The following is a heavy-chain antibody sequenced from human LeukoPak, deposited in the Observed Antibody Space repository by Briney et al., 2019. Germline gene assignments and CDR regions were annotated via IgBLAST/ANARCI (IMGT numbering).Heavy chain of an antibody. J-gene: IGHJ4*02. V-gene: IGHV4-38-2*02. CDR2: IYHSGST. D-gene: IGHD3-10*01. CDR1: GYSISNGYY. CDR3: ARDGPLWFGENQFDY. Sequence: SETLSLTCTVSGYSISNGYYWGWIRQPPGKGLEWIGSIYHSGSTYYNPSLKSRVTISVDTSKNQFSLKLSSATAADTAVYYCARDGPLWFGENQFDYWGQGTLVTVSS.